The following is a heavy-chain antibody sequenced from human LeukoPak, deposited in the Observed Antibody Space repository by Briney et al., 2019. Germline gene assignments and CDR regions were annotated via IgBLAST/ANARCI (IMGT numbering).Heavy chain of an antibody. V-gene: IGHV4-59*01. CDR1: GGSISSYY. D-gene: IGHD3-22*01. J-gene: IGHJ4*02. Sequence: PSETLSLTCTVSGGSISSYYWSWIRQPPGKGLEWIGYIHYSGSTNYNPSLKSRVTISVDTSKNQFSLKLRSVTAADKAVYYCARLWGDGSSGYCLDYWGQGTLVTVSS. CDR2: IHYSGST. CDR3: ARLWGDGSSGYCLDY.